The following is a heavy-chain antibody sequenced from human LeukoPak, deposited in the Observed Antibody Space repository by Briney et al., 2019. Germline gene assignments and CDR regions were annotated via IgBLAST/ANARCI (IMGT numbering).Heavy chain of an antibody. Sequence: GGSLRLSCAASGFTFNSYWMNWVRQAPGRGLEWVSTIGGSGGITHYADSVKGRFTISRDNSKNTLYLQMNSLRAEDTAVYYCAIQQLITAEYFQHWGQGTLLTVSS. J-gene: IGHJ1*01. V-gene: IGHV3-23*01. CDR1: GFTFNSYW. CDR3: AIQQLITAEYFQH. CDR2: IGGSGGIT. D-gene: IGHD6-13*01.